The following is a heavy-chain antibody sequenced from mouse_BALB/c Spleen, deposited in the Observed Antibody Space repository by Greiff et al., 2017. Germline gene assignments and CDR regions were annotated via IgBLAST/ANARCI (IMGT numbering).Heavy chain of an antibody. D-gene: IGHD4-1*01. CDR2: ISSGGST. Sequence: EVMLVESGGGLVKPGGSLKLSCAASGFTFSSYAMSWVRQTPEKRLEWVASISSGGSTYYPDSVKGRFTISRDNARNILYLQMSSLRSEDTAMYYCARGGNWDGSDYWGQGTTLTVSS. J-gene: IGHJ2*01. V-gene: IGHV5-6-5*01. CDR1: GFTFSSYA. CDR3: ARGGNWDGSDY.